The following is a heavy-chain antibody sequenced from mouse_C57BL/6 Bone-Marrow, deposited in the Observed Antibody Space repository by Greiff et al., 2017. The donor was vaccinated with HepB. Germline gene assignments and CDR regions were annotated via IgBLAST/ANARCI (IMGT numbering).Heavy chain of an antibody. CDR1: GFTFSSYA. J-gene: IGHJ2*01. V-gene: IGHV5-4*03. Sequence: EVKVVESGGGLVKPGGSLKLSCAASGFTFSSYAMSWVRQTPEKRLEWFATISDGGSYTYYPDNLKGRFTISRDNAKNNRYLQMSHLKSEDTAMYYCARYRDYYRTRDYWGQGTTLTVSS. CDR3: ARYRDYYRTRDY. D-gene: IGHD2-14*01. CDR2: ISDGGSYT.